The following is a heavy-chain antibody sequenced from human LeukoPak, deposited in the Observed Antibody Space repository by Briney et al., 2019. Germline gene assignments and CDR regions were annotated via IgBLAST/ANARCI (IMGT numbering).Heavy chain of an antibody. J-gene: IGHJ5*02. CDR1: GGSISSSNW. D-gene: IGHD1-26*01. V-gene: IGHV4-4*02. Sequence: ASETLSLTCAVSGGSISSSNWWSWVRQPPGKGLEWIGEIYHSGSTNYNPSLKSRVTISVDTSKNQFSLKLSSVTAADTAVYYCARVEPIVGATIKGGWFDPWGQGTLVTVSS. CDR3: ARVEPIVGATIKGGWFDP. CDR2: IYHSGST.